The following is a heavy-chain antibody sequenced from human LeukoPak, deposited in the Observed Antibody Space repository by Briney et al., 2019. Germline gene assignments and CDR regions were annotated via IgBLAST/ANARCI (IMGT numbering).Heavy chain of an antibody. V-gene: IGHV4-59*08. CDR1: GGSISSYY. CDR3: ARQRSLVAGLGY. CDR2: IYYSGST. J-gene: IGHJ4*02. D-gene: IGHD5-12*01. Sequence: SETVSLTCTVSGGSISSYYWSWIRQPPGKGLEWIGYIYYSGSTNYNPSLKSRVTISVDTSKNQFSLKLSSVTAADTAVYYCARQRSLVAGLGYWGQGTLVTVSS.